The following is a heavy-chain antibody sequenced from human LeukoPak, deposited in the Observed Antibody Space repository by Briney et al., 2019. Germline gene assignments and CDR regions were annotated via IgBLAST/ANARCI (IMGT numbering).Heavy chain of an antibody. CDR3: ARDPREGYDSSGYHGDY. CDR2: ISYDGSNK. CDR1: GFTFSSYA. J-gene: IGHJ4*02. V-gene: IGHV3-30-3*01. Sequence: TGRSLRLSCAASGFTFSSYAMHWVRQAPGKGLEWVAVISYDGSNKYYADSVKGRFTISRDNSKNTLYLQMNSLRAEDTAVYYCARDPREGYDSSGYHGDYWGQGTLVTVSS. D-gene: IGHD3-22*01.